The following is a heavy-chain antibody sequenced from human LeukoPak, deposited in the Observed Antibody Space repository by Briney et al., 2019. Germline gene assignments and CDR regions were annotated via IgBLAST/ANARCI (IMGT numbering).Heavy chain of an antibody. J-gene: IGHJ4*02. CDR2: ISWNSGSI. V-gene: IGHV3-9*01. Sequence: PGGSLRLSCAASGFTFDDYAMHWVRQAPGKGLEWVSGISWNSGSIGYADSVKGRFTISRDNSKNTLYLQMNSLRAEDTAVYYCAKDQAKRQRPGAFDYWGQGTLVTVSS. D-gene: IGHD4/OR15-4a*01. CDR3: AKDQAKRQRPGAFDY. CDR1: GFTFDDYA.